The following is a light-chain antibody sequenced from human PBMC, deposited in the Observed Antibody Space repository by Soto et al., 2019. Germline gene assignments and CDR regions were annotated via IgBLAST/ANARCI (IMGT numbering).Light chain of an antibody. V-gene: IGKV3-15*01. CDR3: QQYNNWPPIT. J-gene: IGKJ4*01. CDR2: SAS. CDR1: RSISTN. Sequence: IVMTQSPPTLSVSPGERATLSCRASRSISTNVAWYQHKSGQAPRLLIYSASTRATGIPTRFSGSGSGTEFTLTISSLQSEAFGIYYCQQYNNWPPITFGGGTKVEIK.